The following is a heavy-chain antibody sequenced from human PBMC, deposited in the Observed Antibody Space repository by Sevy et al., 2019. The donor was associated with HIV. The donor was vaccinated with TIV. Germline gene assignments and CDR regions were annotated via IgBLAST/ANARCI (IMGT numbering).Heavy chain of an antibody. CDR3: ARDRNTAMVIGMDV. J-gene: IGHJ6*02. CDR1: GFIVSSNY. CDR2: IYSGGST. V-gene: IGHV3-53*01. D-gene: IGHD5-18*01. Sequence: GGSLRLSCAASGFIVSSNYMSWVRQAPGKGLEWVSVIYSGGSTYYADSVKGRFTISRDNSKNTPYLQMNSLGAEDTAVYYCARDRNTAMVIGMDVWGQGTTVTVSS.